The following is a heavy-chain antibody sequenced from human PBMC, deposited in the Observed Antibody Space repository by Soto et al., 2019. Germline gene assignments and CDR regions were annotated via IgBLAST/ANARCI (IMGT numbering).Heavy chain of an antibody. D-gene: IGHD2-21*02. CDR2: IWADGSGK. Sequence: QVQLVESGGGVVQPGRSLRLSCSASGFTFTSYGMHWVRQAPGKGLEWVAVIWADGSGKYYADSVKGRFTLSRDNSKNTLFLQMNSLRAEDTAVYFCARDSCAGDCGGPEVWGQGTLVTVSS. CDR3: ARDSCAGDCGGPEV. J-gene: IGHJ4*02. CDR1: GFTFTSYG. V-gene: IGHV3-33*01.